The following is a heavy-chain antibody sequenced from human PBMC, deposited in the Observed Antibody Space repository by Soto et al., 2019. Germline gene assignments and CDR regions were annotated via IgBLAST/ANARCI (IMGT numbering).Heavy chain of an antibody. CDR1: GGSFSGYY. CDR3: PRRPIAVVPAATHYYYYGMDV. CDR2: INHSGST. D-gene: IGHD2-2*01. Sequence: SGTLSLTCAVYGGSFSGYYWSWIRQPPGKGLEWIGEINHSGSTNYNPSLKSRVTISVDTSKNQFSLKLSSVTAADTAVYYCPRRPIAVVPAATHYYYYGMDVWGQGPTGT. J-gene: IGHJ6*02. V-gene: IGHV4-34*01.